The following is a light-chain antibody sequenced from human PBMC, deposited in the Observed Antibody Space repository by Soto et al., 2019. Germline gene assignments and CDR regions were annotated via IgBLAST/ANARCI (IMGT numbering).Light chain of an antibody. Sequence: EIVLTQSPGTLSLSPGERAILSCRASQSVSSDSLAWYLQKPGQAPRLLFYDASSRATGIPDRFSGSGSGKDFTLTISRLETEDFAVYYCQQYGSAPRTFGQGTKVEIK. CDR3: QQYGSAPRT. CDR1: QSVSSDS. J-gene: IGKJ1*01. V-gene: IGKV3-20*01. CDR2: DAS.